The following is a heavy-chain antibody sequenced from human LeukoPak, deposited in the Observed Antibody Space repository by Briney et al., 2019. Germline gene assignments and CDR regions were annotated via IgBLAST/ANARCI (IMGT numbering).Heavy chain of an antibody. Sequence: GGSLRLSCAASGFTFSSYAMSWVRQAPGKGLEWVSAISGSGGSKYYADSVKGRFTISRDNSKNTLYLQMNSLRAEDTAVYYCAKTYYEFWSGYYIDYWGQGTLVTVSS. V-gene: IGHV3-23*01. CDR1: GFTFSSYA. J-gene: IGHJ4*02. D-gene: IGHD3-3*01. CDR2: ISGSGGSK. CDR3: AKTYYEFWSGYYIDY.